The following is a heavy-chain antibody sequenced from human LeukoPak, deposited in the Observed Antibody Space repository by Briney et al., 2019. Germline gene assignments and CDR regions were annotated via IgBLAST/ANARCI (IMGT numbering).Heavy chain of an antibody. D-gene: IGHD3-3*01. J-gene: IGHJ4*02. CDR2: ISGSGGST. CDR3: AKNAHGSITIFEDYFDY. V-gene: IGHV3-23*01. CDR1: GFTFSSYA. Sequence: PGGSLRLSCAASGFTFSSYAMSWVRQAPGKGLEWVSAISGSGGSTYYADSVKGRFTISRDNSKNTLYLQMNSLRAEDTAVYYCAKNAHGSITIFEDYFDYWGQGTLVTVSS.